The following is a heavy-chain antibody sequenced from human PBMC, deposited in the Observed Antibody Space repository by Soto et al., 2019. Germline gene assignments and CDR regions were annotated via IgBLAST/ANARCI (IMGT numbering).Heavy chain of an antibody. CDR2: ISSDRDIT. J-gene: IGHJ5*02. D-gene: IGHD3-9*01. CDR1: EFTFSEYS. CDR3: VKVSTFYDILTGYYSTNFFDP. Sequence: GGSLRLSFSASEFTFSEYSMHWVRQAPGKGLHYVSTISSDRDITYYADSVKGRFTISRDNSKNTLYLQMNSLRPEDTAVYYCVKVSTFYDILTGYYSTNFFDPWGQGTLVTVSS. V-gene: IGHV3-64D*06.